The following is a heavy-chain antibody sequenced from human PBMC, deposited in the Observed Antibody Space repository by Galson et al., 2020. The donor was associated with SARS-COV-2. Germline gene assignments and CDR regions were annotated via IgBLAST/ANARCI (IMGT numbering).Heavy chain of an antibody. J-gene: IGHJ4*02. CDR3: AKDACGGDCYFVDY. Sequence: TGGSLRLSCAASGFTFSGYGMHWVRQAPGKGLEWVALISYDGTNKYYTDSVKDRFTISRDRSKNTLFLQMNNLRAEDTAVYYCAKDACGGDCYFVDYWGQGTLVTVSS. CDR1: GFTFSGYG. CDR2: ISYDGTNK. D-gene: IGHD2-21*02. V-gene: IGHV3-30*18.